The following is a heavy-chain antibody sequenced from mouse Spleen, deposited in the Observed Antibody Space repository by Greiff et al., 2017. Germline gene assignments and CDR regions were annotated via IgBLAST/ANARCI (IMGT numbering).Heavy chain of an antibody. V-gene: IGHV1-18*01. J-gene: IGHJ4*01. D-gene: IGHD1-1*01. CDR3: ARSAVVEYYYAMDY. CDR1: GYTFTDYN. CDR2: INPNNGGT. Sequence: VQLQQSGPELVKPGASVKIPCKASGYTFTDYNMDWVKQSHGKSLEWIGDINPNNGGTIYNQKFKGKATLTVDKSSSTAYMELRSLTSEDTAVYYCARSAVVEYYYAMDYWGQGTSVTVSS.